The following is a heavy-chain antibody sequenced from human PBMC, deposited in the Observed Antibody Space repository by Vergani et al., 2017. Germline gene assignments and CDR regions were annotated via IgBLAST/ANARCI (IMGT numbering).Heavy chain of an antibody. J-gene: IGHJ6*02. CDR1: DSSIMTNPY. CDR3: ARHRGSGGFFPSSYFYVMDV. D-gene: IGHD3-10*01. V-gene: IGHV4-38-2*01. Sequence: QVQLQESGPGLVKPSETLTLTCDVSDSSIMTNPYWGWFRQSPGKGLEWIGCIHHSGDTHYNSSLKSRVSISIVSSSKFSLSLTSVTAAETAIYYCARHRGSGGFFPSSYFYVMDVWGHGTTVTVSS. CDR2: IHHSGDT.